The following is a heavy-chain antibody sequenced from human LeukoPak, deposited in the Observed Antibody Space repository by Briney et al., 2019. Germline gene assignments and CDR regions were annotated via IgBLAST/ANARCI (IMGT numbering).Heavy chain of an antibody. V-gene: IGHV3-23*01. CDR2: ISGSGDST. J-gene: IGHJ4*02. CDR3: AKSSSSNCYSPHDY. D-gene: IGHD2-2*01. Sequence: GGSLRLSCTASGLTYSSFAMSWVRQAPGKGLEWVSVISGSGDSTYYAGSVKGRFTISRDNSKNTLYLQMNSLRAEDTAIYYCAKSSSSNCYSPHDYWGQGTLVTVPS. CDR1: GLTYSSFA.